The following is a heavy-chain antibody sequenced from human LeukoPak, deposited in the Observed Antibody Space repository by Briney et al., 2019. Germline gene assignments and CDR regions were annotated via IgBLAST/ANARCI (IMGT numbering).Heavy chain of an antibody. CDR3: ARGFSGYDFTNWFDS. Sequence: SVKVSCKASGGSFNNYAFTWVRQAPGQGLEWMGGIIPMFGTPKYAQEFQGRVTITTDETTSTAYMELSSLTSEDTAMYYCARGFSGYDFTNWFDSWGQGTLVAVSS. J-gene: IGHJ5*01. V-gene: IGHV1-69*05. CDR2: IIPMFGTP. CDR1: GGSFNNYA. D-gene: IGHD5-12*01.